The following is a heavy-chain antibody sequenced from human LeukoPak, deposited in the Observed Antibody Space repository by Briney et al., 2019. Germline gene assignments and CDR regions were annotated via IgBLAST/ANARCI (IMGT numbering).Heavy chain of an antibody. Sequence: PGGSLRLSCAASGFTFSSYTMTWVRQAPGKGLEWVSSISSSSSYIYYADSVKGRFTISRDNAKNSLYLQMNSLRAEDTAVYYCARERDYDSSGYYVFGYWGQGTLVTVSS. CDR2: ISSSSSYI. CDR1: GFTFSSYT. D-gene: IGHD3-22*01. CDR3: ARERDYDSSGYYVFGY. J-gene: IGHJ4*02. V-gene: IGHV3-21*01.